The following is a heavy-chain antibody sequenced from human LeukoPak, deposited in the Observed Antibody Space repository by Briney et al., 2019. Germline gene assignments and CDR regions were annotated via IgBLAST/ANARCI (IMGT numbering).Heavy chain of an antibody. D-gene: IGHD3-22*01. J-gene: IGHJ4*02. CDR2: IKQDGSEK. CDR3: ARDGYYYDSSGYYLTFDY. Sequence: GSLRLSCAASGFTFSSYWMSWVRQAPGKGLEWVANIKQDGSEKYYVDSVKGRFTISRDNAKNSLYLQMNSLRAEDTAVYYCARDGYYYDSSGYYLTFDYWGQGTLVTVSS. CDR1: GFTFSSYW. V-gene: IGHV3-7*01.